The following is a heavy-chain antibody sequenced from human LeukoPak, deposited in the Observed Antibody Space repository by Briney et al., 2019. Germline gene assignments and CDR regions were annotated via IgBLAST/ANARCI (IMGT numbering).Heavy chain of an antibody. D-gene: IGHD5-12*01. CDR3: ARVGDGYDLNYFDY. J-gene: IGHJ4*02. CDR2: INSSSSTI. Sequence: GGSLRLSCAASGFTFSSYSMNWVRQAPGKGLEWVSYINSSSSTIYYADSVKGRFTISRDNAKNSLYLQMNSLRAEDTAVYYCARVGDGYDLNYFDYWGQGTLVTVSS. CDR1: GFTFSSYS. V-gene: IGHV3-48*01.